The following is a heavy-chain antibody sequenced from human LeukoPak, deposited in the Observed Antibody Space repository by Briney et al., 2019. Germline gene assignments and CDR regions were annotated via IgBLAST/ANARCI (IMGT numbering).Heavy chain of an antibody. J-gene: IGHJ4*02. Sequence: PGGSLRLSCAASGFTFSSYGMHWVRQAPGKGLEWVAVISYDGSNKYYADSVKGRFTISRDNSKNTVYLQMNSLRAEDTAVYYCARAAYYDSSGALFDYWGQGTLVTVSS. CDR2: ISYDGSNK. CDR3: ARAAYYDSSGALFDY. CDR1: GFTFSSYG. D-gene: IGHD3-22*01. V-gene: IGHV3-30*03.